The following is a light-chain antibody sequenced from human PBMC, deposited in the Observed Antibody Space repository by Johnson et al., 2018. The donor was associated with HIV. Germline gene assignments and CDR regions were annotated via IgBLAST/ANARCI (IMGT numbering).Light chain of an antibody. J-gene: IGLJ1*01. CDR2: EDN. CDR3: GTWDSSLSSYV. CDR1: SSNIENNY. V-gene: IGLV1-51*02. Sequence: SVLTQPPSVSAAPGQKVTISCSGSSSNIENNYVSWYQQLPGTAPKLLIYEDNRRPSGTPDRFSGSKSGTSATLGITGLQPGDEADYYCGTWDSSLSSYVFGTGTKVTVL.